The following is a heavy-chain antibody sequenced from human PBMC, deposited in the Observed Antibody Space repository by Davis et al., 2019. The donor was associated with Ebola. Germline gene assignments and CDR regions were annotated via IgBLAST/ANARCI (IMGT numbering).Heavy chain of an antibody. J-gene: IGHJ4*02. CDR3: ARHDYGDSHFDY. V-gene: IGHV3-11*03. CDR2: ISSSSSYT. CDR1: GFTFSDYY. Sequence: GESLKISCAASGFTFSDYYMSWIRQAPGKGLEWVSYISSSSSYTNYADSVKGRFTISRDNAKNTLYLQMNSLRAEDTAVYYCARHDYGDSHFDYWGQGTLVTVSS. D-gene: IGHD4-17*01.